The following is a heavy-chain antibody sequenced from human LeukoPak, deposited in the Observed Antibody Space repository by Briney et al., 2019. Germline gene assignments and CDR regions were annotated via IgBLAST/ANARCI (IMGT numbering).Heavy chain of an antibody. J-gene: IGHJ4*02. CDR1: GVSFDDYY. Sequence: SKTLSLTCAVSGVSFDDYYWAWVRQTPGKGLEWIGEINHSGYTNDSPSLKSRVTLSIDTSRKQFSLNLRSVTVADAGIYYCTRMTTGHDYWGQGTLVTVSS. V-gene: IGHV4-34*01. CDR2: INHSGYT. D-gene: IGHD4-17*01. CDR3: TRMTTGHDY.